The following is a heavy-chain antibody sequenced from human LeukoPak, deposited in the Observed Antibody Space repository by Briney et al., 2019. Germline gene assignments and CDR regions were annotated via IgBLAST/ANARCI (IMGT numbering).Heavy chain of an antibody. D-gene: IGHD1-26*01. CDR3: AKDHYSYSGSYNDAFDI. CDR1: GFTFSSYA. V-gene: IGHV3-23*01. CDR2: ISGSGGST. Sequence: GGSLRLSCAASGFTFSSYAMSWVRQAPGKGLEWVSAISGSGGSTYYADSVKGRFTISRDNSKNTLHLQMNSLRAEDTAVYYCAKDHYSYSGSYNDAFDIWGQGTMVTVSS. J-gene: IGHJ3*02.